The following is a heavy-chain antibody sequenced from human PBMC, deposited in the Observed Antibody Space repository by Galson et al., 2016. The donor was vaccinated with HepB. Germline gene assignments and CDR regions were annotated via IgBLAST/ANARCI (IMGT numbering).Heavy chain of an antibody. V-gene: IGHV1-18*01. CDR3: ARYVNYDFWSGYYSGSAADY. CDR1: GYTFTNYG. D-gene: IGHD3-3*01. CDR2: ISAANGNP. Sequence: SVKVSCKASGYTFTNYGMSWVRQAPGQGLEWMGWISAANGNPNYAQKFQDRVTMTTDTSTNTAHMELRSLRSDDTAVYYCARYVNYDFWSGYYSGSAADYWGQGTLVTVSS. J-gene: IGHJ4*02.